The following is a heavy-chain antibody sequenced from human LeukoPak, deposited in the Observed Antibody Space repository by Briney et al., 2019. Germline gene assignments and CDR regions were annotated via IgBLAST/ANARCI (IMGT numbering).Heavy chain of an antibody. CDR2: IYFSGST. J-gene: IGHJ4*02. CDR1: GGSIRTTSYY. V-gene: IGHV4-39*07. Sequence: PSETLPLTCTVSGGSIRTTSYYWGWIRQSPEREPEWIGTIYFSGSTYYNPSLESRVTISVDTSNNQFSLKLNSVTAADTAVYYCARGGTFWDSWGQGTLVTVSS. D-gene: IGHD3-3*01. CDR3: ARGGTFWDS.